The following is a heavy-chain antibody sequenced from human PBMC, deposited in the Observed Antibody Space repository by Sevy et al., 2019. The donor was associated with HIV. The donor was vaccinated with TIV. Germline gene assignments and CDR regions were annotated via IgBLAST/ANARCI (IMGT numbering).Heavy chain of an antibody. CDR2: FYPGNSDV. J-gene: IGHJ3*02. V-gene: IGHV5-51*01. Sequence: GESLKISCKGFGYIFKNYWIGWVRQVPGKGLEWMGIFYPGNSDVRYSPSFQGHVTISADKSISAAYLQWRSLKASDTAMYFCARGLYYYDSSGYSDAFDIWGQWTMVTVSS. CDR1: GYIFKNYW. CDR3: ARGLYYYDSSGYSDAFDI. D-gene: IGHD3-22*01.